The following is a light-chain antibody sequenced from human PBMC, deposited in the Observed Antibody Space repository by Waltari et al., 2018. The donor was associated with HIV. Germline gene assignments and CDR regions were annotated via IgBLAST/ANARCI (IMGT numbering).Light chain of an antibody. CDR1: SSDVGTYSL. CDR3: SSYTSFSTVL. Sequence: QSALTQPASVSGSPGQSITISCTGSSSDVGTYSLVSWYQHHPGKALKLMIYEGNKRPSGVSNRFSCSKSGNTASLTISGLQAEDEADYYCSSYTSFSTVLFGGGTKLTVL. CDR2: EGN. J-gene: IGLJ2*01. V-gene: IGLV2-23*03.